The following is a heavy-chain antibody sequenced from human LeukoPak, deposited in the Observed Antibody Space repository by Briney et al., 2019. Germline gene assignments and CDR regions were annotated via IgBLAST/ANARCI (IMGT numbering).Heavy chain of an antibody. CDR3: ARDLTLDSSPYYFDY. J-gene: IGHJ4*02. V-gene: IGHV3-21*01. Sequence: GGSLRLSCAASGFTFSSSSMNWVRQAPGKGPEWVSSISGSSSYIYYADSVRGRFTISRDNAKNSLYLQMNSLRAEDTAVYYCARDLTLDSSPYYFDYWGQGTLVTVSS. CDR2: ISGSSSYI. CDR1: GFTFSSSS. D-gene: IGHD6-13*01.